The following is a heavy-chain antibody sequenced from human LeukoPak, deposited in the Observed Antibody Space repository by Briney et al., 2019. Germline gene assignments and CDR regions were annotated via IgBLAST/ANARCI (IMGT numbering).Heavy chain of an antibody. J-gene: IGHJ4*02. CDR2: ISYDGSNK. V-gene: IGHV3-30-3*01. D-gene: IGHD4-17*01. Sequence: GGSLRLSCAASGFTFSSYAMHWVRQAPGKGLEWVAVISYDGSNKYYADSVKGRFTISRDNSKNTLHLQMNSQRAEDTAVYYCAKGTHKMTTDYYFDHWGQGTLVTVSS. CDR3: AKGTHKMTTDYYFDH. CDR1: GFTFSSYA.